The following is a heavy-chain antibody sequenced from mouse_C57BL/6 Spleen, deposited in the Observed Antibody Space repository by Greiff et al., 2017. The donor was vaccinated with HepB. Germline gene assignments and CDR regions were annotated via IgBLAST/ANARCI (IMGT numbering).Heavy chain of an antibody. CDR3: AVDSSGYFDY. J-gene: IGHJ2*01. Sequence: QVTLKESGAELARPGASVKMSCKASGYTFTSYTMHWVKQRPGQGLEWIGYINPSSGYTKYNQKFKDKATLTADKSSSTAYMQLSSLTSEDSAVYYCAVDSSGYFDYWGQGTTLTVSS. CDR2: INPSSGYT. D-gene: IGHD3-2*02. V-gene: IGHV1-4*01. CDR1: GYTFTSYT.